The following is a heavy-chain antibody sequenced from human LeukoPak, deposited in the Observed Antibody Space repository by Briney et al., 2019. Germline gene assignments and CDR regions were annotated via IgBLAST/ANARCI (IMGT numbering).Heavy chain of an antibody. J-gene: IGHJ3*02. CDR3: ARDQCSSTSCYLGAFDI. V-gene: IGHV1-69*13. CDR2: IIPIFGTA. CDR1: GGTFSSYA. Sequence: ASVKVSCKASGGTFSSYAISWVRQAPGQGLEWMGGIIPIFGTANYAQKFQGRVTITADESTSTAYVELSSLRSEDTAVYYCARDQCSSTSCYLGAFDIWGQGTMVTVSS. D-gene: IGHD2-2*01.